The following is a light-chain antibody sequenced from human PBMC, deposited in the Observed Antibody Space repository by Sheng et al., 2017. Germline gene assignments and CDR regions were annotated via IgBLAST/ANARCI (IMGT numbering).Light chain of an antibody. J-gene: IGKJ3*01. Sequence: EIVLTQSPATLSLSPGERATLSCRASQSVGSSLAWYQHKPGQTPRLLIYDASNRAADIPARFSGSGSGTDFTLAISSLEPGDVAVYYCQQYGSSSFTFGPGTKVDIK. CDR2: DAS. CDR3: QQYGSSSFT. V-gene: IGKV3-11*01. CDR1: QSVGSS.